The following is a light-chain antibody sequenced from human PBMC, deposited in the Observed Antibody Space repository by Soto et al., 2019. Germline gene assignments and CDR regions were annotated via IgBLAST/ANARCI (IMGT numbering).Light chain of an antibody. J-gene: IGLJ1*01. Sequence: QSALTQPASVSGSPGQSSTISCTGTSSDVGGYNSVSWYQQHPGKAPKLMIYEVSNRPSGVSNRFSGSKSGNTASLTISGLQAEEEADYYCSSYTSSSTPYVFGTGTKLTVL. CDR3: SSYTSSSTPYV. CDR1: SSDVGGYNS. V-gene: IGLV2-14*01. CDR2: EVS.